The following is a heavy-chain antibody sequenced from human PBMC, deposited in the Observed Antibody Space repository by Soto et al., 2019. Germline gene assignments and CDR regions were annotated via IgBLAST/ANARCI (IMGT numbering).Heavy chain of an antibody. CDR2: IWYYGRIE. Sequence: GVFLRLSRAAFWFNFGTFAGRWVRQGPGKALEWVAGIWYYGRIENYADSVKGRFSISRDNSKSMVSLHMNSLRVEDTAIYYCARADCGGQCACDYWRQGALVTVSS. CDR3: ARADCGGQCACDY. D-gene: IGHD2-21*01. V-gene: IGHV3-33*08. CDR1: WFNFGTFA. J-gene: IGHJ4*02.